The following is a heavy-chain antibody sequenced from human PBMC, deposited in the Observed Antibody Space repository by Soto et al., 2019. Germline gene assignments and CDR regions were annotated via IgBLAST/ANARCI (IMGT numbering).Heavy chain of an antibody. Sequence: SVKVSCKASGGTFSSYAISWVRQAPGQGLEWMGGIIPIFGTANYAQKFQGRVTITADKSTSTAYMELSSLRSEDTAVYYCASYVWGSYFPLWGQGTMGTVSS. D-gene: IGHD3-16*01. CDR1: GGTFSSYA. CDR2: IIPIFGTA. J-gene: IGHJ4*02. V-gene: IGHV1-69*06. CDR3: ASYVWGSYFPL.